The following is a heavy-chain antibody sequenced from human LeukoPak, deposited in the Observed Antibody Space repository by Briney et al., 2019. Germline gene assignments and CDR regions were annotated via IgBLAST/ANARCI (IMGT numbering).Heavy chain of an antibody. CDR1: VYSYTSYW. V-gene: IGHV5-51*01. J-gene: IGHJ4*02. Sequence: GEPLKISCKGSVYSYTSYWIGLVRQTPGKGLEWMGIIYAGDSDTRYSPSFQGQVTISDDKSISTAYLQWSSLKASDTAMYYCATAAHFDYWGQGTLVTVSS. CDR2: IYAGDSDT. CDR3: ATAAHFDY. D-gene: IGHD6-13*01.